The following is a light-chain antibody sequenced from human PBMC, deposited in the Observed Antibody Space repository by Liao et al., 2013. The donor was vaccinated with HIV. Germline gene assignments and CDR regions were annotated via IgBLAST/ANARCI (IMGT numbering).Light chain of an antibody. Sequence: SYELTQPPSVSVSPGQTASISCSGDKLGDIYVSWYQQKPGQSPLLVLYQDKKRPSGVPERFSGSTSGTRVTLTITGVQAEDEADYHCQSTDISGNYRIFGGGTKLTVL. CDR3: QSTDISGNYRI. V-gene: IGLV3-1*01. CDR2: QDK. CDR1: KLGDIY. J-gene: IGLJ2*01.